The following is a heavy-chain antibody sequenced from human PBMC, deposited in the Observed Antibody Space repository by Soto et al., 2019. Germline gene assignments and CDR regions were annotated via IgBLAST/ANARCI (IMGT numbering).Heavy chain of an antibody. CDR1: GFTFGSYW. CDR2: IKMDASEK. Sequence: GGSLRLSCAASGFTFGSYWMSWVRQAPGKGLEWLATIKMDASEKYYVDSVKGRFTISRDNAKNSLYLQMNSLRAEDTAVYYCARGGGYCSSTSCYNYYGMDVWGQGTTVTVSS. CDR3: ARGGGYCSSTSCYNYYGMDV. D-gene: IGHD2-2*02. V-gene: IGHV3-7*03. J-gene: IGHJ6*02.